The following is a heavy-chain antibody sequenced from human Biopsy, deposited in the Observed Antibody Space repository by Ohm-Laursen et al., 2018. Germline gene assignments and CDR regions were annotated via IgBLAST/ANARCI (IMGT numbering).Heavy chain of an antibody. CDR2: ISYTGYT. CDR3: AKPADSYGSEFYFDY. J-gene: IGHJ4*02. V-gene: IGHV4-59*11. CDR1: GGSFTGHY. Sequence: SQTLSLTCTVSGGSFTGHYWSWIRQPPGKGLEWIGHISYTGYTSYNASLKSRVTISVDTSRNHFSLRLSSLTAADTAVHYCAKPADSYGSEFYFDYWGQGTLVTVSS. D-gene: IGHD1-14*01.